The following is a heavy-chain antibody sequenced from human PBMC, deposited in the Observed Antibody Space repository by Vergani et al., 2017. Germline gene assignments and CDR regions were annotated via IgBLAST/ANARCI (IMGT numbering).Heavy chain of an antibody. CDR2: MNRNSGNT. D-gene: IGHD2-2*01. V-gene: IGHV1-8*03. CDR1: GYTFTSYD. Sequence: QVQLVQSGAEVKKPGASVKVSCKASGYTFTSYDINWVRQATGQGLEWMGWMNRNSGNTGYAQKFQGRVTITRNTSISTAYMELSSLRSEDTAVYYCAGRYCSSTSCRGRYFQHWGQGTLVTVSS. J-gene: IGHJ1*01. CDR3: AGRYCSSTSCRGRYFQH.